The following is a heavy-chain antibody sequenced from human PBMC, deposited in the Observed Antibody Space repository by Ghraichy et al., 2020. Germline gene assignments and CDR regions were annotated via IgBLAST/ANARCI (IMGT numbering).Heavy chain of an antibody. CDR3: AKDLGYDFGDLGRFDF. Sequence: GGSLRLSCAASGFTFSTYAMSWVRQAPGKGLEWVSGITGSGYSTYYADSVKGRFTISRDNSKNTLYLQMNSLRAEDTAVYYCAKDLGYDFGDLGRFDFWGQGTLVSVSS. CDR1: GFTFSTYA. D-gene: IGHD4-17*01. J-gene: IGHJ4*02. V-gene: IGHV3-23*01. CDR2: ITGSGYST.